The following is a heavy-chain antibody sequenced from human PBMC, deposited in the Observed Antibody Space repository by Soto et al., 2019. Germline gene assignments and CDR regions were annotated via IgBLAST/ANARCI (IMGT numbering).Heavy chain of an antibody. D-gene: IGHD5-12*01. CDR3: ASFPSGGYLSETGFDY. Sequence: SETLSLTCTVGSISTYYWNWIRQSPGKGLEWIGYIYYIGRTNYNPSLKSRVTMSIDTSKNQFSLKLTSVTAADTAVYYCASFPSGGYLSETGFDYWGQGTLVTVSS. CDR2: IYYIGRT. V-gene: IGHV4-59*01. J-gene: IGHJ4*02. CDR1: GSISTYY.